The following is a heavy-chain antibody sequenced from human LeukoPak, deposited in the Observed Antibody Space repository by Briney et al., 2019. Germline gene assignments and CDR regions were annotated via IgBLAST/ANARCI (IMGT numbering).Heavy chain of an antibody. CDR3: ARVGAVAATPGGMDV. V-gene: IGHV1-69*04. J-gene: IGHJ6*02. CDR2: IIPILGIA. D-gene: IGHD2-15*01. CDR1: GGTFSSYA. Sequence: ASVKVSCKASGGTFSSYAISWVRQAPGQGLEWMGRIIPILGIANYAQKFQGRVTITADKSTSTAYMELSSLRSEDTAVYYCARVGAVAATPGGMDVWGQGTTVTVSS.